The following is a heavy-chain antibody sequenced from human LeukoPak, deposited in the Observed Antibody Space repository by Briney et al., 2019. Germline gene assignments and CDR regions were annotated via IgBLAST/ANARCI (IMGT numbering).Heavy chain of an antibody. Sequence: SETLSLTCTVSGGSVSSGSYYWNWIRQPPGKGLEWIAYIYYTGNTKYNPSLKGRVTISVDTSKNQFSLKLSSLTAADTAVYYCARDRGSHRPDAFDIWGQGTVVTVSS. CDR2: IYYTGNT. J-gene: IGHJ3*02. CDR3: ARDRGSHRPDAFDI. D-gene: IGHD1-26*01. V-gene: IGHV4-61*01. CDR1: GGSVSSGSYY.